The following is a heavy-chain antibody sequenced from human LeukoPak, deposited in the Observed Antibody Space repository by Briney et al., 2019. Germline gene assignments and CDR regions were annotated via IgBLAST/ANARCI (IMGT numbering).Heavy chain of an antibody. CDR1: GGSISSSSYY. CDR2: IYYSGTT. J-gene: IGHJ3*02. CDR3: ARSDGYGLVGI. Sequence: PSETLSLTCTVSGGSISSSSYYWGWIRQPPGKGLEWIGSIYYSGTTYYNPSLKSRVTISVDTSRNQFSLKLSSVTAADTAVYYCARSDGYGLVGIWGQGTMVTVSS. V-gene: IGHV4-39*07. D-gene: IGHD3-10*01.